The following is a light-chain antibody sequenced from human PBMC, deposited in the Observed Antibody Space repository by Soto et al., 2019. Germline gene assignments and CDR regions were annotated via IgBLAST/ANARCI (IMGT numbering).Light chain of an antibody. CDR2: KAS. CDR1: ESISGW. CDR3: QQYNSYPRT. V-gene: IGKV1-5*03. Sequence: DIQMTQSPSTLFASVGDRVTITCRASESISGWLAWYQQKPGKAPKLVIFKASTLESGVPSRFSGHGSGTEFTLSISSLQPDDFATYYCQQYNSYPRTFGQGTKVEIK. J-gene: IGKJ1*01.